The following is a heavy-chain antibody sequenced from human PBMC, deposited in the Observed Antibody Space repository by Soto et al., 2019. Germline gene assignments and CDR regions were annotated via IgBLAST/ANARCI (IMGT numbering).Heavy chain of an antibody. D-gene: IGHD5-12*01. Sequence: ASVKVSCKASGGTFSSYAISWVRQAPGQGLEWMGGIIPIFGTANYAQKFQGRVTITADESTSTAYMELSSLRSEDTAVYYCAGDWIVATITFGLYWGQGTLVTVSS. J-gene: IGHJ4*02. V-gene: IGHV1-69*13. CDR3: AGDWIVATITFGLY. CDR2: IIPIFGTA. CDR1: GGTFSSYA.